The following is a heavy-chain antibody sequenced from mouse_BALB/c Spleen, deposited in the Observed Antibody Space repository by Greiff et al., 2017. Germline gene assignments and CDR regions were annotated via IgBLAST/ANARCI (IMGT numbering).Heavy chain of an antibody. J-gene: IGHJ4*01. D-gene: IGHD2-4*01. CDR2: IDPANGNT. V-gene: IGHV14-3*02. CDR1: GFNIKDTY. Sequence: EVQLQESGAELVKPGASVKLSCTASGFNIKDTYMHWVKQRPEQGLEWIGRIDPANGNTKYVPKFQGKATITADTSSNTAYLQLSSLTSEDTAVYYCARWGLRRGAMDYWGQGTSVTVSS. CDR3: ARWGLRRGAMDY.